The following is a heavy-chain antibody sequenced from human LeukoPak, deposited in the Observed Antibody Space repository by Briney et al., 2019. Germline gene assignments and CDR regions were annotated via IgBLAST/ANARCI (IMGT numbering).Heavy chain of an antibody. V-gene: IGHV1-2*02. J-gene: IGHJ5*02. CDR1: GYTFTGYY. CDR2: INPNSGGT. D-gene: IGHD6-13*01. Sequence: ASVKVSCKASGYTFTGYYMHWVRQAPGQGLEWMGWINPNSGGTNYAQKFQGRVTMTRDTSISTAYRELRRLRSDDTAVYYCARGGWQQLVPHKANWFDPWGQGTLVTVSS. CDR3: ARGGWQQLVPHKANWFDP.